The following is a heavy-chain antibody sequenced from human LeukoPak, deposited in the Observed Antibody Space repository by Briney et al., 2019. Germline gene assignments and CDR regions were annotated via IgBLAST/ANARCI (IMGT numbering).Heavy chain of an antibody. V-gene: IGHV1-18*01. J-gene: IGHJ6*03. CDR2: ISAYNGNT. CDR3: ARQLSGSYYSYYYYYYMDV. Sequence: ASVKVSCKASGYTFTSYGISWVRQAPGQGLEWMGWISAYNGNTNYAQKLQGRVTMTTDTSTSTAYMELRSLRSDDTAVYYCARQLSGSYYSYYYYYYMDVWGKGTTVIVSS. D-gene: IGHD1-26*01. CDR1: GYTFTSYG.